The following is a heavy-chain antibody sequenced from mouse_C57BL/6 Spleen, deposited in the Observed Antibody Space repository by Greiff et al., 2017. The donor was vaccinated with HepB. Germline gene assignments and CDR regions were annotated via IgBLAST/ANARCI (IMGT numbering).Heavy chain of an antibody. V-gene: IGHV3-6*01. CDR1: GYSITSGYY. D-gene: IGHD2-4*01. CDR3: AASPSYEYGWYFDV. J-gene: IGHJ1*03. CDR2: ISYDGSN. Sequence: VQLKESGPGLVKPSQSLSLTCSVPGYSITSGYYWNWIRQFPGNKLEWMGYISYDGSNNYNPSLKNRISITRDTAKNQFFLKLNSETTEDTATYYCAASPSYEYGWYFDVWGTGTTVTVSS.